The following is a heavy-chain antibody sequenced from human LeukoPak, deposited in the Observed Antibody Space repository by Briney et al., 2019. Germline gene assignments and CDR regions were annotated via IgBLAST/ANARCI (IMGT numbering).Heavy chain of an antibody. CDR1: GCTFTNYG. J-gene: IGHJ4*02. CDR3: ARRRAAIDY. Sequence: ASVKVSCKVSGCTFTNYGINWVRQAPGQGLEWIGWISSYNGNTNYAQKLQGRVTMTTDTSTSTAYMELRSLRSDDTAVYYCARRRAAIDYWGQGTLVTVSS. V-gene: IGHV1-18*01. CDR2: ISSYNGNT. D-gene: IGHD3-10*01.